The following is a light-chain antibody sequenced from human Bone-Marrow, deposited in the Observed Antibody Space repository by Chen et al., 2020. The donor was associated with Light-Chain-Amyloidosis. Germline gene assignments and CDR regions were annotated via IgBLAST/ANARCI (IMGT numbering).Light chain of an antibody. V-gene: IGLV2-11*01. CDR1: SSDVGAYTY. CDR3: SSYAGTYTWV. CDR2: DVN. Sequence: QSALTQSRSVSGSLGRSVTISCPGTSSDVGAYTYVSWYQQHPGKAPKLIIYDVNKRPSGVPDRFSGSQAGSTASLTISRLQADDESDYFCSSYAGTYTWVFGGGTKLTVL. J-gene: IGLJ3*02.